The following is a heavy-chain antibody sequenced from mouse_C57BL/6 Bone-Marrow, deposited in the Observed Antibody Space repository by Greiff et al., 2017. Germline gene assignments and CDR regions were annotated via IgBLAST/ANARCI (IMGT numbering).Heavy chain of an antibody. CDR3: ARRYGNPYAMDY. V-gene: IGHV1-81*01. CDR1: GYTFTSYG. D-gene: IGHD2-10*02. Sequence: QVQLQHSGAELARPGASVKLSCKASGYTFTSYGISWVKQRTGQGLEWIGEIYPRSGNTYYNEKFKGKATLTADKSSSTAYMELRSLTSEDSAVYFCARRYGNPYAMDYWGQGTSVTVSS. CDR2: IYPRSGNT. J-gene: IGHJ4*01.